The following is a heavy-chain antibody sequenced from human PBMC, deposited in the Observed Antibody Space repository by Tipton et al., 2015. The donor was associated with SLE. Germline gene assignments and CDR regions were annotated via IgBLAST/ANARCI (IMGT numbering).Heavy chain of an antibody. J-gene: IGHJ5*02. Sequence: TLSLTCTVSGGSISSEYWSWLRQPAGKGLEWIGRLNPSGGTNYNPSLKSRVTMSLDTSKKQSSLKLTSVTAADTAVYYCARYNSPSWFDPWGQGTLVTVST. CDR2: LNPSGGT. V-gene: IGHV4-4*07. CDR3: ARYNSPSWFDP. D-gene: IGHD6-19*01. CDR1: GGSISSEY.